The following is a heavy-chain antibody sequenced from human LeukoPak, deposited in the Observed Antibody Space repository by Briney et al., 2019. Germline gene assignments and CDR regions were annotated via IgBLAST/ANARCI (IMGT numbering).Heavy chain of an antibody. Sequence: GGSLRLSCAASGFTFSSYSMNWVRQAPGKGLEWVSYISSSSSTIYYADSVKGRFTISRDNAKNSLFLQMNSLRAEDTAVYYCAREGSIVGATMILDWGQGTLVTVSS. V-gene: IGHV3-48*04. CDR1: GFTFSSYS. J-gene: IGHJ4*02. CDR3: AREGSIVGATMILD. D-gene: IGHD1-26*01. CDR2: ISSSSSTI.